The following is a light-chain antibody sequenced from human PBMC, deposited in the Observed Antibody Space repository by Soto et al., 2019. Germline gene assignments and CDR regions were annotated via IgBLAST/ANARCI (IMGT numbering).Light chain of an antibody. CDR1: QSVSSNF. CDR2: GAS. Sequence: EIVLTQSPGTLSLSPGERATLSCRASQSVSSNFLAWYQQKPGQAPRLLIYGASNRATGIPARFSGSGSGTDFTLTISRLEPEDFAVYYCEQYGSSPRTFGQGTKVDI. CDR3: EQYGSSPRT. J-gene: IGKJ1*01. V-gene: IGKV3-20*01.